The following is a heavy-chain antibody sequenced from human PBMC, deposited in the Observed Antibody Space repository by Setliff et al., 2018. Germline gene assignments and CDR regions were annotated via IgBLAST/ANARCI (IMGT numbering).Heavy chain of an antibody. CDR3: AKVKKQLIRGSGLDL. Sequence: GASVKVSCKASGYTFTDYGVTWVRQAPGQGLEWVGGIAPIFETAHYAQKFQDRVTITADKSTSTVYMELNSLRPEDTGVYYCAKVKKQLIRGSGLDLWGQGTLVTVLL. V-gene: IGHV1-69*06. CDR1: GYTFTDYG. J-gene: IGHJ5*02. D-gene: IGHD3-10*01. CDR2: IAPIFETA.